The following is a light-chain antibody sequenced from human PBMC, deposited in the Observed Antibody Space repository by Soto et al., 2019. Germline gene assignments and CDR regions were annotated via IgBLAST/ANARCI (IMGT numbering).Light chain of an antibody. J-gene: IGKJ3*01. V-gene: IGKV3-20*01. CDR1: QTITTS. CDR3: QQYGSTFT. Sequence: LTQSPGTLSLSPGETATLYCRASQTITTSLAWYQQKPGQAPRLLIYAASSRATGIPDRFSGSGSGTDFPLTSSGLAPEEFAVYYCQQYGSTFTFGPGTKVDIK. CDR2: AAS.